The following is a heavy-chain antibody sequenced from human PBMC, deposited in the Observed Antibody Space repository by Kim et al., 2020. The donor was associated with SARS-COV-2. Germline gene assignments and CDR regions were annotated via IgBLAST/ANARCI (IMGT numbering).Heavy chain of an antibody. Sequence: QERVTITRDTSTSTAYMELSSLRSEDTAVYYCAAEGVLGLRLGELSFDYWGQGTLVTVSS. CDR3: AAEGVLGLRLGELSFDY. V-gene: IGHV1-58*01. J-gene: IGHJ4*02. D-gene: IGHD3-16*02.